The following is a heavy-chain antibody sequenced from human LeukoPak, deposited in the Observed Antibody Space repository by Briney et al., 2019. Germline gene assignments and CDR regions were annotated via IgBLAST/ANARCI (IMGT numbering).Heavy chain of an antibody. CDR2: INHSGST. V-gene: IGHV4-34*01. D-gene: IGHD2-2*01. J-gene: IGHJ6*03. CDR3: ARVGVVPAAMMGTYYYYYMDV. Sequence: SETLSLTCAVYGGSFSGYYWSWIRQPPGKGLEWIGEINHSGSTNYNPSLKSRVTISVDTSKNQFSLKLSSVTAADTAVYYCARVGVVPAAMMGTYYYYYMDVWGKGTTVTASS. CDR1: GGSFSGYY.